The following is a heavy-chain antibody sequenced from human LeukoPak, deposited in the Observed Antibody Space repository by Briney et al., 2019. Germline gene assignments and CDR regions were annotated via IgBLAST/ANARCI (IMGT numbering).Heavy chain of an antibody. Sequence: GGSLRLSCVASGFTFSNYVMNWVRQAPEKGLEWVSGIGANGVEIHYADPVKGRFTISRDNSKNSLYLQMNSLRDEDTAVYYCARAFGLTDYWGQGTLVTVSS. CDR3: ARAFGLTDY. D-gene: IGHD3/OR15-3a*01. J-gene: IGHJ4*02. CDR1: GFTFSNYV. CDR2: IGANGVEI. V-gene: IGHV3-23*01.